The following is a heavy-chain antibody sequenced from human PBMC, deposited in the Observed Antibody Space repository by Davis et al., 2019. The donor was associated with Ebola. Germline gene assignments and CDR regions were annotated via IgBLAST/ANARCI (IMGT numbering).Heavy chain of an antibody. D-gene: IGHD5-24*01. V-gene: IGHV3-30-3*01. CDR1: GFTFSSYA. CDR3: ARSDGSHSAEYFQH. CDR2: ISYDGSNK. J-gene: IGHJ1*01. Sequence: PSETLSLTCAASGFTFSSYAMHWVRQAPGKGLEWVAVISYDGSNKYYADSVKGRFTISRDNSKNTLYLQMNSLRAEDTAVYYCARSDGSHSAEYFQHWGQGTLVTVSS.